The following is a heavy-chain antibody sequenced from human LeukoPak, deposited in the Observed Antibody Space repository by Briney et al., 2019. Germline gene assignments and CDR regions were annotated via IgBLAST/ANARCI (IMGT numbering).Heavy chain of an antibody. CDR3: ANDRGTSCYD. J-gene: IGHJ4*02. CDR1: GFTFSGYW. CDR2: IKSDGTYT. Sequence: GGSLRLSCAASGFTFSGYWMHWVRQAPGKGLVCVSRIKSDGTYTSYADSVKGRFTISRDNSKNTLYLQMNSLRAEDTAVYYCANDRGTSCYDWGQGTLVTVSS. D-gene: IGHD2-2*01. V-gene: IGHV3-74*03.